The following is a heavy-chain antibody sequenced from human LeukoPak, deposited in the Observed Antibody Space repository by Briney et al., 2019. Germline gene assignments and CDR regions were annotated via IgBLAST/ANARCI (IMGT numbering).Heavy chain of an antibody. CDR3: ARAGPSSSWHQFDY. CDR2: ISWNSGSI. J-gene: IGHJ4*02. V-gene: IGHV3-9*01. D-gene: IGHD6-13*01. CDR1: GFTFDDYA. Sequence: PGRSLRLSCAASGFTFDDYAMHWVRQAPGKGLEWVSGISWNSGSIGYADSVKGRFTISRDNAKNSLYLQMNSLRAEETAVYYCARAGPSSSWHQFDYWGQGTLVTVSS.